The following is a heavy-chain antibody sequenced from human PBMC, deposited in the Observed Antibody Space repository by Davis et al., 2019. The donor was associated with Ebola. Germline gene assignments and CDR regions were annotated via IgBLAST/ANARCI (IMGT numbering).Heavy chain of an antibody. CDR2: ISAYNGNT. J-gene: IGHJ5*02. V-gene: IGHV1-18*01. CDR1: GYTFTSYG. CDR3: ARVMYDRRLVGWFDP. Sequence: AASVKVSCKASGYTFTSYGISWVRQAPGQGLEWMGWISAYNGNTNYAQKLQGRVTMTTDTSTSTAYMELRSLRSDDTAVYYCARVMYDRRLVGWFDPWGQGTLVTVSS. D-gene: IGHD3-22*01.